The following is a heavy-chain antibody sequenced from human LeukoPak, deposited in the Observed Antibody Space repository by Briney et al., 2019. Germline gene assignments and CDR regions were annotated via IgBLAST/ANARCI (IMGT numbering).Heavy chain of an antibody. CDR1: GFTFSGSA. Sequence: PGGSLRLSCAASGFTFSGSAMHWVRQASGKGLEWVGRIRSKANSYATAYAASVKGRFTISRDDSKNTVYLQMNSLKTEDTAVYYCTRHPGDGYNRDYWGQGTLVTVSS. V-gene: IGHV3-73*01. J-gene: IGHJ4*02. D-gene: IGHD5-24*01. CDR3: TRHPGDGYNRDY. CDR2: IRSKANSYAT.